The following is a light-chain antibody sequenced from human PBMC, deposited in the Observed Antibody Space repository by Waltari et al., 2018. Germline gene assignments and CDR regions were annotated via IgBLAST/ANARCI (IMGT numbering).Light chain of an antibody. CDR2: AVS. J-gene: IGKJ4*01. CDR1: HRIFRF. V-gene: IGKV1-39*01. CDR3: QQGYSAPIT. Sequence: DILLTHFPSSLSASVRDRVPLSSPASHRIFRFLNWYQQKPGEAPNLLIYAVSTMQSGVPARFSGSGSGTDFTLTISTLQPEDYATYYCQQGYSAPITFGGGTKVEIK.